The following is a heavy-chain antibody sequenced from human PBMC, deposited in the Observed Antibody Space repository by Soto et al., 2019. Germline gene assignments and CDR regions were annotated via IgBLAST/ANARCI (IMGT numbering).Heavy chain of an antibody. J-gene: IGHJ4*02. CDR3: AREGLMGGGYFTNPFDY. CDR1: GFTFSSYG. V-gene: IGHV3-33*01. D-gene: IGHD6-25*01. Sequence: GGSLRLSCAASGFTFSSYGMHWVRQAPGKGLEWVAVIWYDGSNKYYADSVKGRFTISRDNSKNTLYLQMNSLRAEDTAVYYCAREGLMGGGYFTNPFDYWGQGTLVTVSS. CDR2: IWYDGSNK.